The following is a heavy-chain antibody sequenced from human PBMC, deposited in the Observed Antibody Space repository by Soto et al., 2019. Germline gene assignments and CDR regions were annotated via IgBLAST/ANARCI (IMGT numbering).Heavy chain of an antibody. J-gene: IGHJ3*02. CDR1: GGSISSYY. Sequence: PSETLSLTCTVSGGSISSYYWSWIRQPAGKGLEWIGRIYTSGSTNYNPSLKSRVTMSVDTSKNQFSLKLSSVTAADTAVYYCARDIRDYYDSSGTNDAFDIWGQGTMVTVSS. D-gene: IGHD3-22*01. CDR2: IYTSGST. V-gene: IGHV4-4*07. CDR3: ARDIRDYYDSSGTNDAFDI.